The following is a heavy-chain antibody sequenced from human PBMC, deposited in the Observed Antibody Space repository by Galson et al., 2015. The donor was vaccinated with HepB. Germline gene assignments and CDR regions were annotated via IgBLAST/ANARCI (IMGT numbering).Heavy chain of an antibody. CDR3: ARIAAAGKKYGMDV. J-gene: IGHJ6*02. CDR2: IYYSGST. V-gene: IGHV4-31*03. CDR1: GGSISSGGYY. D-gene: IGHD6-13*01. Sequence: TLSLTCTVSGGSISSGGYYWSWIRQHPGKGLEWIGYIYYSGSTYYNPSLKSRVTISVDTSKNQFSLKLSSVTAADTAVYYCARIAAAGKKYGMDVWGQGTTVTVSS.